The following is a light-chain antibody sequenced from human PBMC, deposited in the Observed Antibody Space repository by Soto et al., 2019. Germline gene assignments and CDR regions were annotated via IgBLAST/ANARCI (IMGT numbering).Light chain of an antibody. CDR2: EVV. CDR1: KNDIGVYDF. CDR3: AAWDDRLSAYV. J-gene: IGLJ1*01. Sequence: QSALTQPPSASGSPGQSVTISCTGTKNDIGVYDFVSWYQHHPGKAPRLIIYEVVQRPSGVPDRFSGSKSGNTASLTVSGLQAADEADYYCAAWDDRLSAYVFGTGTKLTVL. V-gene: IGLV2-8*01.